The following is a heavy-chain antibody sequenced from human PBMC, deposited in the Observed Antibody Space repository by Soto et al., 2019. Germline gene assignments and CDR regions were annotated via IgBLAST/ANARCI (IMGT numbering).Heavy chain of an antibody. CDR2: ISGSGFKK. Sequence: GSLRLSGAASGXIFENLCMSWVRQAPGRGVEWISSISGSGFKKYYADSVKGRFTISRDNSKSTVYMEFNNLSAEDTAVYHCAKNQGVELVPLATVDWFDPWGQGSVGTVS. V-gene: IGHV3-23*01. CDR1: GXIFENLC. CDR3: AKNQGVELVPLATVDWFDP. D-gene: IGHD1-26*01. J-gene: IGHJ5*02.